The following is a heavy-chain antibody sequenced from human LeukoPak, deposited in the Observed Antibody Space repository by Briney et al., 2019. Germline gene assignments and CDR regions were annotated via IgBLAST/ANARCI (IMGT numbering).Heavy chain of an antibody. J-gene: IGHJ4*02. CDR3: ARPSRDH. Sequence: SEPLSLTCAVCSGSFSGYYWRGMPPPPGKGMEWLGQINHSGSPNYNPSLKSRVTISVDTSKNQFSLKLSSVTAADTAVYYCARPSRDHWGQGTLVPVSS. V-gene: IGHV4-34*01. CDR2: INHSGSP. CDR1: SGSFSGYY. D-gene: IGHD2-2*01.